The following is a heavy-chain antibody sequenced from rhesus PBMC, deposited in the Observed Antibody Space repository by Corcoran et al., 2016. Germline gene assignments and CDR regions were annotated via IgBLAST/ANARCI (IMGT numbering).Heavy chain of an antibody. J-gene: IGHJ6*01. Sequence: QVLLQESGPGLVKPSETLSRTCTVSACSMRCLYWRWSRQSPGKGLEGIGSIHGGIGSTSYNPSLKSRVTFSRDTSKNQFSLKLTSVTAADTAVYYCARLVAGSGLDSWGQGVVVTVSS. CDR3: ARLVAGSGLDS. D-gene: IGHD6-37*01. CDR2: IHGGIGST. V-gene: IGHV4-147*01. CDR1: ACSMRCLY.